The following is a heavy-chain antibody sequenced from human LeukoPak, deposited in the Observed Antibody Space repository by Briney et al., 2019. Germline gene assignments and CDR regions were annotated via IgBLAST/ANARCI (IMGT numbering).Heavy chain of an antibody. J-gene: IGHJ4*02. CDR3: ARAPIMITFGGVIVNGGYFDY. CDR1: GGSISSGGYS. CDR2: IYYSGST. V-gene: IGHV4-30-4*07. Sequence: SETLSLTCAVSGGSISSGGYSWSWIRQPPGKGLEWIGYIYYSGSTYYNPSLKSRVTISVDTSKNQFSLKLSSVTAADTAVYYCARAPIMITFGGVIVNGGYFDYWGQGTLVTVSA. D-gene: IGHD3-16*02.